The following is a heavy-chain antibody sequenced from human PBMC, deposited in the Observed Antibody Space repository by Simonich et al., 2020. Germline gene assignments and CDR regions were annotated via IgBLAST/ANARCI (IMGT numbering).Heavy chain of an antibody. CDR3: ARASRGTWWYYYFDY. Sequence: QVQLVQSGAEVKKPGASVKVSCKASGYTFTSYGISWVRQAPGQGLEWMGWSSAYNANTNHAQKLQGRVTMTTDTSTSTAYMELRILRSDDTAVYYCARASRGTWWYYYFDYWGQGTLVTVSS. CDR2: SSAYNANT. J-gene: IGHJ4*02. CDR1: GYTFTSYG. V-gene: IGHV1-18*01. D-gene: IGHD2-15*01.